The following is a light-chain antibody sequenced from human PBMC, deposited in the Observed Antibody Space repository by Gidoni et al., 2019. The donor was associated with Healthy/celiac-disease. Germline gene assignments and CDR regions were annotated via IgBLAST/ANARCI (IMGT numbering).Light chain of an antibody. J-gene: IGLJ2*01. V-gene: IGLV3-1*01. CDR2: LDT. CDR1: KLGEKY. CDR3: QAWDSSTAV. Sequence: SYDLTQPPSVSVSPGQTASITCSGVKLGEKYACWYQQKAGQSPVLVIYLDTKRPSGIPERFSGSNSGNTATLTISGTQAMDEADYFCQAWDSSTAVFGGGTKLTVL.